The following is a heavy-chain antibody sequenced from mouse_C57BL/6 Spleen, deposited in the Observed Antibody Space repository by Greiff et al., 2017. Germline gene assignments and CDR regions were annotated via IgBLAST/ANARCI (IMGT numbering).Heavy chain of an antibody. D-gene: IGHD1-1*01. CDR3: ASNYYYGSFDY. J-gene: IGHJ2*01. Sequence: EVQLKESGPGLVKPSQSLSLTCSVTGYSITSGYYWNWIRQFPGNKLEWMGYISYDGSNNYNPSLKNQTSITRDTSKNQFFLKLNTVTTEDTATYYCASNYYYGSFDYWGQGTTLTVSS. V-gene: IGHV3-6*01. CDR1: GYSITSGYY. CDR2: ISYDGSN.